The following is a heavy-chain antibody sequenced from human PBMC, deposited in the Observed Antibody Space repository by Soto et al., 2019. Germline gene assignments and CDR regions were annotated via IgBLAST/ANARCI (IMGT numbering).Heavy chain of an antibody. J-gene: IGHJ4*02. Sequence: LSLTCAVSGASISGSYYYWAWLRQSPGKGPEWIGSVFYTGFTSYNPSLESRVSVSVDTSKSQFSLKLSAVTAADTAVYYCATSQKGYNWNYFDHWGQGALATVSS. V-gene: IGHV4-39*01. CDR1: GASISGSYYY. CDR2: VFYTGFT. CDR3: ATSQKGYNWNYFDH. D-gene: IGHD1-20*01.